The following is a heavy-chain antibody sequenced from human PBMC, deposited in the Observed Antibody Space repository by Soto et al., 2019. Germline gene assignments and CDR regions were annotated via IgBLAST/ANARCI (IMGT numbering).Heavy chain of an antibody. CDR2: ISWNSGSI. J-gene: IGHJ3*02. D-gene: IGHD6-19*01. CDR3: AKDKRIAVAGTWTAFDI. Sequence: GGSLRLSCAASGFTFDDYAMHWVRQAPGKGLEWVSGISWNSGSIGYADSVKGRFTISRDNAKNSLYLQMNSLRAEDTALYYCAKDKRIAVAGTWTAFDIWGQGTMVTVSS. V-gene: IGHV3-9*01. CDR1: GFTFDDYA.